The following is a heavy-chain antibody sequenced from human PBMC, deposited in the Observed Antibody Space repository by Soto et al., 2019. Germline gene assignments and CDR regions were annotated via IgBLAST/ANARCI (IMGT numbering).Heavy chain of an antibody. CDR1: GDSISTFY. D-gene: IGHD3-22*01. J-gene: IGHJ4*02. CDR2: VYYTGST. Sequence: SETLSFTCTVSGDSISTFYWGWMRQSPGKELEWIGYVYYTGSTNYNPSLKSRVTISVDRSKNQFSLKLTSANAADTAVYYCARGRTVRNYADDSSDYFYFFDYWGQGTQVTVSS. V-gene: IGHV4-59*01. CDR3: ARGRTVRNYADDSSDYFYFFDY.